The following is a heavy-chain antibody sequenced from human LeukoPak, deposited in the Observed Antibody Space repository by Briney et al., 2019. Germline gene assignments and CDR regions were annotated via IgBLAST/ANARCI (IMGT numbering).Heavy chain of an antibody. J-gene: IGHJ5*02. Sequence: SETLSLTCTVSGGSISSHYWSWIRQPPGKGLEWIGYIYYSGSTNYNPSLKSRVTISVDTSKNQFSLKLSSVTAADTAVYYCARDLRFLGFDPWSQGTLVTVSS. D-gene: IGHD3-3*01. CDR2: IYYSGST. CDR1: GGSISSHY. CDR3: ARDLRFLGFDP. V-gene: IGHV4-59*11.